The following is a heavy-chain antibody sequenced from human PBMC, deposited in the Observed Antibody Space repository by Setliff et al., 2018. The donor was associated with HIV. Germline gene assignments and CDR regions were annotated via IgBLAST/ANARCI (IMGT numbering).Heavy chain of an antibody. CDR1: GFTFSSHS. CDR3: VKGGAALG. CDR2: ISRSSSYI. J-gene: IGHJ4*02. V-gene: IGHV3-21*04. D-gene: IGHD6-25*01. Sequence: PGGSLRLSCAASGFTFSSHSMNWVRQAPGKGLEWVSSISRSSSYIYYSDSVKGRFTISRDNSKNTVHLQMNSLTADDTAVYYCVKGGAALGWGQGTLVTVSS.